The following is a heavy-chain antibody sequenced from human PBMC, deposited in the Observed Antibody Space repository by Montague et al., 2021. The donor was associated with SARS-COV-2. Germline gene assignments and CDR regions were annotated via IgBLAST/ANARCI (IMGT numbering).Heavy chain of an antibody. CDR2: IYHGGST. CDR3: ARLGDGVVPSPILGVGPYYAYYYLDV. V-gene: IGHV4-34*01. Sequence: SETLSLTCAVHGGSLSTYSWNWIRQPPGKGLEWIGEIYHGGSTNYNPSLKSRVTISADTSKNQFSLKLTSVAAADTAVYYCARLGDGVVPSPILGVGPYYAYYYLDVWGRGTAVTVSS. J-gene: IGHJ6*03. D-gene: IGHD3-10*01. CDR1: GGSLSTYS.